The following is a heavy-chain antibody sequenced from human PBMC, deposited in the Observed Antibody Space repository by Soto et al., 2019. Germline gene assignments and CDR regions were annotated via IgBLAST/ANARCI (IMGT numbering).Heavy chain of an antibody. V-gene: IGHV4-38-2*01. J-gene: IGHJ3*02. Sequence: PSETLSLTCAVSGYSISSGYYWGWIRQPPGKGLEWIGSIYHSGSTYYNPSLKSRVTISVDTSKNQFSLKLSSVTAADTAVYYCPRVLPHPDAFDIWGQGTMVTVSS. CDR1: GYSISSGYY. CDR2: IYHSGST. CDR3: PRVLPHPDAFDI.